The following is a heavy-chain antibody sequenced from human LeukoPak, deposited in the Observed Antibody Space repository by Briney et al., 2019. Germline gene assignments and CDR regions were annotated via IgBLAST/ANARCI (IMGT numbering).Heavy chain of an antibody. CDR3: ARGNAN. V-gene: IGHV4-59*01. J-gene: IGHJ4*02. Sequence: SETLSLTCTVSGGSINRYYWRWIRQPPGKGLEWIGYNSYSGSTNYNPSLNNRVNISLDPTKNQFFLKLSAVTAADTALYYCARGNANWGQGTLVTVSS. CDR2: NSYSGST. CDR1: GGSINRYY.